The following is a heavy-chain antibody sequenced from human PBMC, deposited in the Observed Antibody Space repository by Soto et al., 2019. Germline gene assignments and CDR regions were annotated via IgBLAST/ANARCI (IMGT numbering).Heavy chain of an antibody. CDR1: EFTFSSNA. CDR2: ITGSGSTI. CDR3: AKDFTAYLSSWFHL. Sequence: VQLLESGGGLVQPGGSLRLSCAASEFTFSSNAMHWVRQAPGKGLEWVSGITGSGSTIFYADSVKGRFTISRDNFKNTLSLHMSSLRAEDTAIYYCAKDFTAYLSSWFHLWGQGTLVTVSS. J-gene: IGHJ5*02. V-gene: IGHV3-23*01. D-gene: IGHD6-13*01.